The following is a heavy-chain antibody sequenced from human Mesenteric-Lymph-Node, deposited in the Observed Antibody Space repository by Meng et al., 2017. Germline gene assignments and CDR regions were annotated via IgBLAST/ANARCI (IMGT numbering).Heavy chain of an antibody. V-gene: IGHV4-59*08. D-gene: IGHD3-10*01. J-gene: IGHJ4*02. CDR3: ARQSGYFDY. CDR2: IYYSGST. CDR1: GGSISSYY. Sequence: QVRLQEPGPGLVKPSQTLSLTCTVSGGSISSYYWSWIRQPPGKGLEWIGHIYYSGSTNYNPSLKSRVTISVDTSKNQFSLKLSSVTATDTAVYYCARQSGYFDYWGQGTLVTVSS.